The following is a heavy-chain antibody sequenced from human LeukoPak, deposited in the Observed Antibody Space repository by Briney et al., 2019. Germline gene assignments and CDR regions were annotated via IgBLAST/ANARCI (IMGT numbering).Heavy chain of an antibody. D-gene: IGHD3-16*01. CDR1: GYSISSGYY. Sequence: SETLSLTCTVSGYSISSGYYWGWIRQPPGKGLEWIGSIYHSGSTYYNPSLKSRVTISVDTSKNQFSLKLSSVTAADTAVYYCARSSSLIDYFDYWGQGTLVTVSS. V-gene: IGHV4-38-2*02. CDR2: IYHSGST. CDR3: ARSSSLIDYFDY. J-gene: IGHJ4*02.